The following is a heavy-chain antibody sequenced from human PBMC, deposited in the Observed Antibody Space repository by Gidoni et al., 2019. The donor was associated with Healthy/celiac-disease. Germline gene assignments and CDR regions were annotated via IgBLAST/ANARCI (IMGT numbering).Heavy chain of an antibody. CDR1: GGSISRSNW. D-gene: IGHD1-1*01. CDR3: ATPSDWNGGDDAFDI. CDR2: IYHSGST. Sequence: QVQLQESGPGLVKPSGTLSLTCAVSGGSISRSNWWSWVRQPPGKGLEWIGEIYHSGSTNYNPSLKSRVTISVDKSKNQFSLKLSSVTAADTAVYYCATPSDWNGGDDAFDIWGQGTMVTVSS. J-gene: IGHJ3*02. V-gene: IGHV4-4*02.